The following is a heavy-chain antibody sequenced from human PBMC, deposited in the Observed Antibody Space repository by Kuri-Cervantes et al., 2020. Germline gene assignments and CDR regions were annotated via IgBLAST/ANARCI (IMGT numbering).Heavy chain of an antibody. CDR3: ARDLTYSSSFFWVGSPAMFDP. V-gene: IGHV4-4*02. CDR1: GGSISSSNW. J-gene: IGHJ5*02. D-gene: IGHD6-6*01. Sequence: SETLSLTCAVSGGSISSSNWWSWVRQPPGKGLEWIGEIYHSGSTNYNPSLKSRVTISVDKSKNQFSLKLSSVTAADTAVYYCARDLTYSSSFFWVGSPAMFDPWGQGTLVTVSS. CDR2: IYHSGST.